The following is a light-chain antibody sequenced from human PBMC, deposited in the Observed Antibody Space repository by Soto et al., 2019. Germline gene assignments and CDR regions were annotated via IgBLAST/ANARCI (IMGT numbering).Light chain of an antibody. Sequence: DSQMSKSPSSRSASVGDRVTITCRASQSISSYLNWYQQKPGNAPKVLIYAASNLQTGVPSRFSGSGSGTDFTLTINSLQPEDFATYSCQQSYSTPITFGQGRLLEV. CDR2: AAS. CDR1: QSISSY. J-gene: IGKJ5*01. V-gene: IGKV1-39*01. CDR3: QQSYSTPIT.